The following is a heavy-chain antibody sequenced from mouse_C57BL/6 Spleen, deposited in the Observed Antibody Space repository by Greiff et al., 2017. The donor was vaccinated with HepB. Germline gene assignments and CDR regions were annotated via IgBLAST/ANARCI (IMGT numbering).Heavy chain of an antibody. V-gene: IGHV1-61*01. Sequence: QVQLQQSGAELVRPGSSVKLSCKASGYTFTSYWMDWVKQRPGQGLEWIGNIYPSDSETHYNQKFKDKATLTVDKSSSTAYMQLSSLTSEDSAVYYCAREGYYGSSYGYFDVWGTGTTVTVSS. J-gene: IGHJ1*03. CDR1: GYTFTSYW. CDR2: IYPSDSET. D-gene: IGHD1-1*01. CDR3: AREGYYGSSYGYFDV.